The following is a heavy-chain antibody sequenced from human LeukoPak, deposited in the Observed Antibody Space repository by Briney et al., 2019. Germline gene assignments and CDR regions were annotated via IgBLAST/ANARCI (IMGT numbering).Heavy chain of an antibody. V-gene: IGHV3-33*01. CDR3: ARDRAAADLDY. CDR2: IWYDGSNK. D-gene: IGHD6-13*01. CDR1: GFTFSSYG. Sequence: GGSLRLSCAASGFTFSSYGMHWVRQAPGKGLEWVAVIWYDGSNKFYADSVKGRFTISRDNSKNTLYLQMNSLRAEDTAVYYCARDRAAADLDYWGQGTLVTVSS. J-gene: IGHJ4*02.